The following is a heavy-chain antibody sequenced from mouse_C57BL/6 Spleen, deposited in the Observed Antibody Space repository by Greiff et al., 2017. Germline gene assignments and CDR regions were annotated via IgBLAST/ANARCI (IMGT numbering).Heavy chain of an antibody. V-gene: IGHV1-69*01. CDR1: GYTFTSYW. CDR3: ARGAYRYAMDY. D-gene: IGHD2-10*01. CDR2: IDPSDSYT. J-gene: IGHJ4*01. Sequence: QVQLQQPGAELVMPGASVKLSCKASGYTFTSYWMHWVKQRPGQGLEWIGEIDPSDSYTNYNQKFKGKSTLTVDKSSSTAYMQLSSLTSEDSAVYYCARGAYRYAMDYWGQGTSVTVSS.